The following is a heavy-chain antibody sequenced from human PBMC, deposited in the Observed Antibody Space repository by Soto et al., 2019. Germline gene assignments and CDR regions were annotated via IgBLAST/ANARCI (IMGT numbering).Heavy chain of an antibody. CDR3: ARDEVGAPGWFDP. J-gene: IGHJ5*02. Sequence: QVQLQESGPGLVKPSETLSLTCTVSGGSISSYYWSWIRQPPGKGLEWIGYIYYSGGTNYNPSLKSRVTISVDTSKNQFSLKLSSVTAADTAVYYCARDEVGAPGWFDPWGQGTLVTVSS. D-gene: IGHD1-26*01. CDR1: GGSISSYY. V-gene: IGHV4-59*01. CDR2: IYYSGGT.